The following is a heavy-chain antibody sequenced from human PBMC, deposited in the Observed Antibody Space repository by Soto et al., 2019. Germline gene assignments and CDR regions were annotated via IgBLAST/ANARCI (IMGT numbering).Heavy chain of an antibody. J-gene: IGHJ4*02. Sequence: GGSLRLSCAASGFTFSSYAMSWVRQAPGKGLEWVSAISGSGGSTYYADSVKGRFTISRDNSKNTLCLQMNSLRAEDTAVYYCVRGHTYIVFWGQGTRVTVAS. D-gene: IGHD3-16*02. CDR3: VRGHTYIVF. CDR1: GFTFSSYA. CDR2: ISGSGGST. V-gene: IGHV3-23*01.